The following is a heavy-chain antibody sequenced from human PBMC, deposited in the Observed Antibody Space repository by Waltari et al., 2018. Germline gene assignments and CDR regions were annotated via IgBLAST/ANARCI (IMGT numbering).Heavy chain of an antibody. J-gene: IGHJ3*02. Sequence: QVQLQESGPGLVKPSETLSLTCTVSGGSISSYYWSWIRQPPGKGLEWIGYIYYSGSTNYNTSLKSRVTISVDTSKNQFSLKLSSVTAADTAVYYCARVGATSAFDIWGQGTMVTVSS. CDR3: ARVGATSAFDI. V-gene: IGHV4-59*01. CDR2: IYYSGST. D-gene: IGHD1-26*01. CDR1: GGSISSYY.